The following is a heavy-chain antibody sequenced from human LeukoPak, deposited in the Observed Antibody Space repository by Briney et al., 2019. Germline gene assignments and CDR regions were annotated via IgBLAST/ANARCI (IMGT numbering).Heavy chain of an antibody. CDR3: AKGEVVVLTGAAFDY. D-gene: IGHD2-2*01. J-gene: IGHJ4*02. CDR1: GFKLDDYA. Sequence: GGSLTLSCAASGFKLDDYAMHWVRQAPGKGLEGVSDISWNSGSIAFAHSVKGRFTISRDNAKNSLYLQMNSLRAEDTAFYYCAKGEVVVLTGAAFDYWGQGTLVTVSS. CDR2: ISWNSGSI. V-gene: IGHV3-9*01.